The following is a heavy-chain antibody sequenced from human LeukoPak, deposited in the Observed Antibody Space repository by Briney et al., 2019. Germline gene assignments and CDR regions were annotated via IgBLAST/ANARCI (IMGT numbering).Heavy chain of an antibody. CDR1: GFTVSSNY. CDR2: IYSGGST. CDR3: ARAKWEVLPPGY. J-gene: IGHJ4*02. Sequence: PGGSLRLSCAASGFTVSSNYMSWVRQAPGKGLEWVSVIYSGGSTYYADSVKGRFTISRDNSKNTLYLQMNSLRAEDTAVYYCARAKWEVLPPGYWGQGTLVTVSS. D-gene: IGHD1-26*01. V-gene: IGHV3-53*01.